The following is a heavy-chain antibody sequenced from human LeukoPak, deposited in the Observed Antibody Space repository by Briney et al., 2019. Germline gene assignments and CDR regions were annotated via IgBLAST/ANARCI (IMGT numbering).Heavy chain of an antibody. CDR2: IYHSGST. D-gene: IGHD3-9*01. CDR3: ARARHDILTGYLNWFDP. J-gene: IGHJ5*02. CDR1: GGSISSDGYS. Sequence: SQTLSLTCAVSGGSISSDGYSWSWIRQPPGKGLEWIGYIYHSGSTYYNPSLKSRVTISVDRSKNQFSLKLSSVTAADTAVYYCARARHDILTGYLNWFDPWGQGTLVIVSS. V-gene: IGHV4-30-2*01.